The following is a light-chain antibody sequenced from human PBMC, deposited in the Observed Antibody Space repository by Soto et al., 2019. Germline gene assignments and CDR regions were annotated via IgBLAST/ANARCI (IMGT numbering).Light chain of an antibody. Sequence: EIVLTQSPGTLSLSPGDRATLSCRASQSVPGNYLAWLQQKPGQAPRVLIYGVSMRATGIPDRFSGSGSGTVFTITISRLEAEDFAFYCCQQYTSPPWTLGQGTKVETK. V-gene: IGKV3-20*01. J-gene: IGKJ1*01. CDR2: GVS. CDR1: QSVPGNY. CDR3: QQYTSPPWT.